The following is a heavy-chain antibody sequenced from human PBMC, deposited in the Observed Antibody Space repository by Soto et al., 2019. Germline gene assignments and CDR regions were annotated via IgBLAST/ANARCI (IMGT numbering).Heavy chain of an antibody. CDR1: GFTFSNYA. CDR3: AKDRGTNYYFYGMDV. D-gene: IGHD1-7*01. J-gene: IGHJ6*02. V-gene: IGHV3-23*01. Sequence: SCAASGFTFSNYAISWVRQAPGKGLEWVSAVGNTGLSTHYSDSVKGRFTISRDNSKNTLYLQMDSLRAEDTALYYCAKDRGTNYYFYGMDVWGQGTTVTVSS. CDR2: VGNTGLST.